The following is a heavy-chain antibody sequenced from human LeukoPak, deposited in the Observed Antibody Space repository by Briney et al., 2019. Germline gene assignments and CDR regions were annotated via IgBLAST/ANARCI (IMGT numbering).Heavy chain of an antibody. CDR2: NYYSWCT. J-gene: IGHJ5*02. CDR3: ARGREPSGRLLWFGELLNWFDP. CDR1: GGHIRRFY. V-gene: IGHV4-59*01. D-gene: IGHD3-10*01. Sequence: SETPAPPRCSTGGHIRRFYRGWIRQRPRKGVEGSGYNYYSWCTNYNPSLKSRVTISVDTSKNQFSLKLSSVTAADTAVYYCARGREPSGRLLWFGELLNWFDPWGQGTLVTVSS.